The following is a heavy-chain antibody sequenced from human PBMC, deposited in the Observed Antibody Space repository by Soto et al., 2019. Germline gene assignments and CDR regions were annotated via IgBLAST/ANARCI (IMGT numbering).Heavy chain of an antibody. CDR2: ISYDGSNK. Sequence: GGSLRLSCAASGFTFSSYAMHLVRQAPGKGLEWVAVISYDGSNKYYADSVKGRFTISRDNSKNTLYLQMNSLRAEDTAVYYCARGIDYYDSSGYYVDAFDIWGQGTMVTVSS. D-gene: IGHD3-22*01. CDR3: ARGIDYYDSSGYYVDAFDI. J-gene: IGHJ3*02. V-gene: IGHV3-30-3*01. CDR1: GFTFSSYA.